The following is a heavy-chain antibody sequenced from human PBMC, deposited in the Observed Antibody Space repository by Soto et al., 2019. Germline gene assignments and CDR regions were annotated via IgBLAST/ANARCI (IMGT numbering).Heavy chain of an antibody. D-gene: IGHD3-10*01. J-gene: IGHJ2*01. Sequence: QVQLVQSGAEVKKPGSSVKVSCKASGGTFSSYAISWVRQAPGQGLEWMGGIIPIFGTANYAQKFQGRVPITADESTSTAYMELSSLRSEDPAVYYCARLIGIWPKNWYFDLWGRGTLVTVSS. CDR1: GGTFSSYA. CDR2: IIPIFGTA. V-gene: IGHV1-69*12. CDR3: ARLIGIWPKNWYFDL.